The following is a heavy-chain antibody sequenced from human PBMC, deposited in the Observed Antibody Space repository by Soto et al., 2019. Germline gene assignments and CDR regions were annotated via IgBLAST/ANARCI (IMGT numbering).Heavy chain of an antibody. V-gene: IGHV3-33*01. Sequence: QVQLVESGGGVVQPGRSLRLSCAASGFTFSSYGMHWVRQAPGKGLEWVAVIWYDGSNKYYADSVKGRFTISRDNSKNTLYLQMNSLRAEDKAVYYCARDDSSGYYYEPDAFDIWGQGTMVTVSS. CDR1: GFTFSSYG. D-gene: IGHD3-22*01. CDR2: IWYDGSNK. CDR3: ARDDSSGYYYEPDAFDI. J-gene: IGHJ3*02.